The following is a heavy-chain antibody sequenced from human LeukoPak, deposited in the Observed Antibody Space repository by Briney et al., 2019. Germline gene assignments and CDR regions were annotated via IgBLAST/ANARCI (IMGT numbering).Heavy chain of an antibody. J-gene: IGHJ4*02. CDR3: ASVPDDASGNSRYYFKT. D-gene: IGHD3-22*01. Sequence: PGGSLRLSCAASGFRLHGFGMSWVRQVPGKGLEWVSGVEWNGGRREYADSVKGRFTISRDNAKNSLYLQMKNLRAEDTALYYCASVPDDASGNSRYYFKTWGQGTLVTVSS. CDR2: VEWNGGRR. V-gene: IGHV3-20*04. CDR1: GFRLHGFG.